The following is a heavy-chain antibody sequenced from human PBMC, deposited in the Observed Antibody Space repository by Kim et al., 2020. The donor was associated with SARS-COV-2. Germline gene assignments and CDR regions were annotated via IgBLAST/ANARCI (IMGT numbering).Heavy chain of an antibody. V-gene: IGHV3-53*01. Sequence: VKGRFTISRDNSKNTLYLQMNSLRAEDTAVYYCARGRYSGYDRYYYMDVWGKGTTVTVSS. D-gene: IGHD5-12*01. J-gene: IGHJ6*03. CDR3: ARGRYSGYDRYYYMDV.